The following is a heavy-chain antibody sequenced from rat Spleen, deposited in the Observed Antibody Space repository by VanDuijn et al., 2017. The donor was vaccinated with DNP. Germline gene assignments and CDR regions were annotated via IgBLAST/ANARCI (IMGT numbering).Heavy chain of an antibody. V-gene: IGHV5-22*01. D-gene: IGHD1-1*01. CDR2: ITYDGGST. Sequence: EVQLVGSGGGLVQPGRSLKLSCAASGFTFSHYYMAWVRQAPTKGLEWVAYITYDGGSTYYRDSVKGRFTISRDNAKSTLYLQMNRLRSEDMAIYYCARPMDYYSGGFAYWGQGTLVTVSS. CDR1: GFTFSHYY. J-gene: IGHJ3*01. CDR3: ARPMDYYSGGFAY.